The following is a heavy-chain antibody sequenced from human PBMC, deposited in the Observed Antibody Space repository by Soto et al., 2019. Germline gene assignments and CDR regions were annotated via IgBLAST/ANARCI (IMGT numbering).Heavy chain of an antibody. Sequence: QMQLVQSGPEVKKPGTSVKVSCKASGFTFTSSAVQWVRQARGQRLEWIGWIVVGSGNTNYAQKFQERVTFTRDMSTSTVYMELSSLRSEDTAVYYCAADGTYCGGGCYVDWGQGTLVTVSS. J-gene: IGHJ4*02. CDR3: AADGTYCGGGCYVD. CDR2: IVVGSGNT. CDR1: GFTFTSSA. D-gene: IGHD2-21*02. V-gene: IGHV1-58*01.